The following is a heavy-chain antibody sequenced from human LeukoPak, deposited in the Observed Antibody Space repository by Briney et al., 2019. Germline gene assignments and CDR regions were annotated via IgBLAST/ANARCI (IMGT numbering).Heavy chain of an antibody. Sequence: SVKVSCKASGYTFTSYGISWVRQAPGQGLEWMGGIIPIFGTANYAQKFQGGVTITADESTSTAYMELSSLRSEDTAVYYCARVPDRGLYYYMDVWGKGTTVTISS. D-gene: IGHD3-10*01. CDR3: ARVPDRGLYYYMDV. V-gene: IGHV1-69*13. CDR1: GYTFTSYG. J-gene: IGHJ6*03. CDR2: IIPIFGTA.